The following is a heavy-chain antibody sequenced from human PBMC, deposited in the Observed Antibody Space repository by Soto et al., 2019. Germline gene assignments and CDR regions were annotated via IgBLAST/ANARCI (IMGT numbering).Heavy chain of an antibody. V-gene: IGHV3-30*18. Sequence: ESGGGVVQPGRSLRLSCAASGFTFSSYGMHWVRQAPGKGLEWVAVISYDGSNKYYADSVKGRFTISRDNSKNTLYLQMNSLRAEDTAVYYCAKDRRIVGSTGPFDYWGQGTLVTVSS. CDR3: AKDRRIVGSTGPFDY. D-gene: IGHD1-26*01. CDR1: GFTFSSYG. J-gene: IGHJ4*02. CDR2: ISYDGSNK.